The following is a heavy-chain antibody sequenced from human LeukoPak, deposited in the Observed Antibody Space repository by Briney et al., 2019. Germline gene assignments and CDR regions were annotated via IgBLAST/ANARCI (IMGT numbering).Heavy chain of an antibody. CDR2: ISGSGGST. CDR1: EFTFSSYS. CDR3: AKHSSGWYMWVWFDP. Sequence: PGGSLSLSCAASEFTFSSYSMSWVRQAPGKGLEWVSVISGSGGSTSYADSVKGRFTMSRDNSKNTLYLQMNSLRAEDTAVHYCAKHSSGWYMWVWFDPWGQGTLVTVSS. J-gene: IGHJ5*02. V-gene: IGHV3-23*01. D-gene: IGHD6-19*01.